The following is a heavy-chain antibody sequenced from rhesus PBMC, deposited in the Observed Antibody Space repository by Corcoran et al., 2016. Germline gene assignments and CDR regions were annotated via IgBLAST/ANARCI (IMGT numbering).Heavy chain of an antibody. CDR1: GGSICDYYY. V-gene: IGHV4-143*01. D-gene: IGHD3-22*01. J-gene: IGHJ4*01. CDR3: ARRDWCDFY. Sequence: QVQLHESGPGLVKPSETLSLTCAVYGGSICDYYYWSWIRQPQGKGLEWIGQNYGGSGTTYYTPPLKSRVTVSQGTSKSRFSLKLDSVTAADTAGYYCARRDWCDFYWGQGVLVTVSS. CDR2: NYGGSGTT.